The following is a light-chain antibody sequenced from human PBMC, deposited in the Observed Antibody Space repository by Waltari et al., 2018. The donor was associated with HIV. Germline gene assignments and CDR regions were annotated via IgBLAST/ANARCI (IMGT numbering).Light chain of an antibody. Sequence: QSVLTQPPSVSAAPGQKVTISCSGSSSNIGDNYVSWYQQLPGTAPKLLIYDNNKRPSGIPDRFSASKSGTSATLGITGLQTGDEADYDCGTWDSSLSAGLFGGGTKLTVL. J-gene: IGLJ2*01. CDR1: SSNIGDNY. CDR3: GTWDSSLSAGL. V-gene: IGLV1-51*01. CDR2: DNN.